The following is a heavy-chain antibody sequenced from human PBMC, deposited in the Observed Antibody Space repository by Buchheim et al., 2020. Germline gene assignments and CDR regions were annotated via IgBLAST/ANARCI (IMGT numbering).Heavy chain of an antibody. V-gene: IGHV3-43*01. J-gene: IGHJ5*02. Sequence: EVQLVESGGVVVQPGGSLRLSCAASGFTFDDYTMHWVRQAPGKGLEWVSLISWDGGSTYYADSVKGRFTISRDNSNNSLYLQMDSLRTEDTALYYCAKALYPENRGSSHNWFDPWGQGTL. CDR3: AKALYPENRGSSHNWFDP. D-gene: IGHD3-16*01. CDR2: ISWDGGST. CDR1: GFTFDDYT.